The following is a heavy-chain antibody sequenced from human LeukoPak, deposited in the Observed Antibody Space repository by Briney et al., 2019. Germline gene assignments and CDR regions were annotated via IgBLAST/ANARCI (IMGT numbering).Heavy chain of an antibody. CDR2: IYYSGST. V-gene: IGHV4-4*08. J-gene: IGHJ5*02. D-gene: IGHD6-6*01. CDR1: GGSISSYY. Sequence: SETLSLTCTVSGGSISSYYWSWIRQPPGKGLEWIGYIYYSGSTNYNPSLKSRVTISVDTSKNQFSLKLSSVTAADTAVYYCAREYSSSRDWFDPWGQGTLVTVSS. CDR3: AREYSSSRDWFDP.